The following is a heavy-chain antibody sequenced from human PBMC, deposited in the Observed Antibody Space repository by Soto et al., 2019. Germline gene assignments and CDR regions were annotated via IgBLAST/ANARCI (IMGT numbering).Heavy chain of an antibody. J-gene: IGHJ6*01. CDR1: GYTFTGYC. D-gene: IGHD1-26*01. CDR3: ARVRYSRNIYYYYGMDV. CDR2: INPNSGGT. Sequence: ASVKVSCKASGYTFTGYCMHWVRQAPGQGLEWMGWINPNSGGTNYAQKFQGRVTMTRDTSISTAYMELSRLRSDDTAVYYCARVRYSRNIYYYYGMDVWGQGTTVIVSS. V-gene: IGHV1-2*02.